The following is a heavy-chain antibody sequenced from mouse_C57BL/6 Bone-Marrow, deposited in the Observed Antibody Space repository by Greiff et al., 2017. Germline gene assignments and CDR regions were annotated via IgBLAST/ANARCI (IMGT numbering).Heavy chain of an antibody. Sequence: EVQLQQSGPVLVKPGASVKMSCKASGYTFTDYYMNWVKQSHGKSLEWIGVINPYNGGTSYNQKFKGKATLTVDKSSSTAYMELNSLTSEDSAVXYCASEGSYYFDYWGQGTTLTVSS. CDR3: ASEGSYYFDY. J-gene: IGHJ2*01. V-gene: IGHV1-19*01. CDR2: INPYNGGT. CDR1: GYTFTDYY.